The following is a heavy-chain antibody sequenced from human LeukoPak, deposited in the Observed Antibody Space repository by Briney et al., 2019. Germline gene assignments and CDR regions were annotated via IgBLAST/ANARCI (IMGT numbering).Heavy chain of an antibody. CDR2: ISGRDGST. V-gene: IGHV3-23*01. J-gene: IGHJ4*02. D-gene: IGHD6-6*01. CDR3: AKESGISWGYFDY. Sequence: GGSLRLSCVVSGFTFSTYAMSWVRQAPGKGLEWVSVISGRDGSTYYADSVKGRFTISRDNSKNTLCLQMSNLRAEDTAVYYCAKESGISWGYFDYWGQGTLVTVSS. CDR1: GFTFSTYA.